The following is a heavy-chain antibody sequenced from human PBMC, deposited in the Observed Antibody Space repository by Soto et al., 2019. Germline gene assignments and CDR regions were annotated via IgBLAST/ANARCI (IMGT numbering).Heavy chain of an antibody. V-gene: IGHV4-31*03. CDR3: ARDLGGWAFDY. Sequence: QVQLQESGPGLVKPSQTLSLTCTVSGGSISSGGYYWSWIRQHPGKGLEWIGYIYYSGSTYYNPSLKSRXTXSXXTSKNQFSLKLSSVTAADTAVYYCARDLGGWAFDYWGQGTLVTVSS. D-gene: IGHD3-16*01. J-gene: IGHJ4*02. CDR2: IYYSGST. CDR1: GGSISSGGYY.